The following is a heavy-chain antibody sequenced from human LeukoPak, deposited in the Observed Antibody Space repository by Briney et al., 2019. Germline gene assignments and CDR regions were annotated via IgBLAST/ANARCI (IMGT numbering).Heavy chain of an antibody. V-gene: IGHV1-69*13. CDR2: IIPIFGTA. CDR3: ARNPGFGELFLGAFDI. CDR1: GGTFSSYA. J-gene: IGHJ3*02. Sequence: SVKVSCKASGGTFSSYAISWVRQAPGQGLEWMGGIIPIFGTANYAQKFQGRVTITVDESTSTAYMELSSLRSEDTAVYYCARNPGFGELFLGAFDIWGQGTMVTVSS. D-gene: IGHD3-10*01.